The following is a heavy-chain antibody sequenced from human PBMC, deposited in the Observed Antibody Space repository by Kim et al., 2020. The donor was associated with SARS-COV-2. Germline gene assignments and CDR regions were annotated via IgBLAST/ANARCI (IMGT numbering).Heavy chain of an antibody. J-gene: IGHJ4*02. D-gene: IGHD6-13*01. V-gene: IGHV3-30*01. Sequence: SGTGRFTISRDTCKNTLYLQLNRLRAEDTAGYYCARSSSMWCRAPFDCWGQGTLVTVSS. CDR3: ARSSSMWCRAPFDC.